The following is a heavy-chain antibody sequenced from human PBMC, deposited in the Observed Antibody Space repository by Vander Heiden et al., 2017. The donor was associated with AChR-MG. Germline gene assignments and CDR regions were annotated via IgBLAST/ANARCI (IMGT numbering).Heavy chain of an antibody. J-gene: IGHJ4*02. D-gene: IGHD4-17*01. CDR2: ISDDGTHK. V-gene: IGHV3-30-3*01. Sequence: VQLVESGGGVVQPGRSLRLSCAASGFPFRSFTMHWVRQPPGKGLEWVAKISDDGTHKNYADSVQGRFTISRDNSKNTLYLQINSLRTEDTAVYYCARMLYGDLRYFDFWGQGTLVTVSS. CDR1: GFPFRSFT. CDR3: ARMLYGDLRYFDF.